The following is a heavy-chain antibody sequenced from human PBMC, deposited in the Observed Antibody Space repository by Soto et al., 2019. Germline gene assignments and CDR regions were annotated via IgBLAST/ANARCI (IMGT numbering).Heavy chain of an antibody. Sequence: ILSLTCTVSGGSISSGGYYWSWIRQHPGKGLEWIGYIYYSGSTYYNPSLKSRVTISVDTSKNQFSLKLSSVTAADTAVYYCARAGMNYDNEDAFDIWGQGTMVTVSS. CDR3: ARAGMNYDNEDAFDI. J-gene: IGHJ3*02. D-gene: IGHD1-7*01. CDR2: IYYSGST. CDR1: GGSISSGGYY. V-gene: IGHV4-31*03.